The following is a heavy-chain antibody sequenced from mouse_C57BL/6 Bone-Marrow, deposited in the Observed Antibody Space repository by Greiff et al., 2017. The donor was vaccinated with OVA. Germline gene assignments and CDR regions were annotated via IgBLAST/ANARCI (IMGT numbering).Heavy chain of an antibody. CDR2: IYPSDRET. CDR1: GYPFTSYL. CDR3: ATDY. J-gene: IGHJ2*01. Sequence: VQLQQPGAELVRPGSSVKLSCKASGYPFTSYLMDWVKQRPGQGPEWIGNIYPSDRETHHNQKFKDKATLTVDQSSSPTYMQLSSLTSEDAAVYYCATDYWDRGTTLTVSS. V-gene: IGHV1-61*01.